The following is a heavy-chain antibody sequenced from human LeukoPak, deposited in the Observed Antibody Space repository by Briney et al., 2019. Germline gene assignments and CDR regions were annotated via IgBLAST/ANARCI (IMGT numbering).Heavy chain of an antibody. J-gene: IGHJ6*03. CDR2: INHSGST. D-gene: IGHD3-3*01. CDR1: GGSFSGYY. CDR3: ARQSWSGYPNYYHYYMDV. V-gene: IGHV4-34*01. Sequence: SETLSLTCAVYGGSFSGYYWSWIRQPPGKGLEWTGEINHSGSTNYNPSLKSRVTISVDTSKNQFSLKLSSVTAADTAVYYCARQSWSGYPNYYHYYMDVWGKGTTVTVSS.